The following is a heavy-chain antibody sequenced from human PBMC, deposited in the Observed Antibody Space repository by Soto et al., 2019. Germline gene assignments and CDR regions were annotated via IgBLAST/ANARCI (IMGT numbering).Heavy chain of an antibody. J-gene: IGHJ4*03. CDR3: ARVHVMVVAGSTFDY. V-gene: IGHV4-38-2*02. Sequence: LSLTCTVSGDSISSGSYWGWIRQPPGEGPEWIASIYHGGTTFYNPSLKSRISISVDTSKNQFSLRLTSVTAADTATYYCARVHVMVVAGSTFDYWGPGTLVTVSS. CDR2: IYHGGTT. CDR1: GDSISSGSY. D-gene: IGHD6-19*01.